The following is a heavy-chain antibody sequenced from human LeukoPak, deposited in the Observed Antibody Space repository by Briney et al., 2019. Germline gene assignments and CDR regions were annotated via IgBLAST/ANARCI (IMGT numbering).Heavy chain of an antibody. Sequence: GGSLRLSCAASGFTFSNYWMSWVRQAPGKGLEWVANIKEDGSEKYYVDSVKGRFTISRDNAKNSLSLQVNSLSAEDTAVYHCARSRSGYYEDYWGQGTLVTVS. CDR2: IKEDGSEK. CDR3: ARSRSGYYEDY. CDR1: GFTFSNYW. D-gene: IGHD3-22*01. V-gene: IGHV3-7*01. J-gene: IGHJ4*02.